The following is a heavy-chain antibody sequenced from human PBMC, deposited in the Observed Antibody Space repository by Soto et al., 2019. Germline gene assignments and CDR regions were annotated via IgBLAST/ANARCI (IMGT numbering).Heavy chain of an antibody. CDR3: CVIKRRDQYSTSGYWFDP. J-gene: IGHJ5*02. V-gene: IGHV3-15*01. CDR1: GFTFSHAW. D-gene: IGHD4-4*01. Sequence: LRLSCAASGFTFSHAWMSWVRQAPGKGLEWVGRIKSKADGETKDYGAPVRGRFTISRDDSQDILYLHMNSLRIEDTAVYYCCVIKRRDQYSTSGYWFDPWGPGTLVT. CDR2: IKSKADGETK.